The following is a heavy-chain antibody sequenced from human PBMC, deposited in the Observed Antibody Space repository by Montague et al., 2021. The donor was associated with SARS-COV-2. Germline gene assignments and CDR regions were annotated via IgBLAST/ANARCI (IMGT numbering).Heavy chain of an antibody. CDR2: ISYEGSKK. D-gene: IGHD3-10*01. J-gene: IGHJ3*02. V-gene: IGHV3-30*18. Sequence: SLRLSLAASGFTFNNYGMHWVRQAPGKGLDWVAVISYEGSKKYFADSVKGRFVISRDSSQNTMYLKMNSLRVEDTAVYYCVKAPQTFWFGQFARDAFDIWGQGTVVSVSS. CDR1: GFTFNNYG. CDR3: VKAPQTFWFGQFARDAFDI.